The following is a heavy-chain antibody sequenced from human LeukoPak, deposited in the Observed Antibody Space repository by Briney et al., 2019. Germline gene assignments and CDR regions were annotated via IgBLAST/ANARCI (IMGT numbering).Heavy chain of an antibody. D-gene: IGHD3-10*01. CDR3: ASEDYYGSGSYDY. CDR2: IIPILGIA. J-gene: IGHJ4*02. V-gene: IGHV1-69*04. Sequence: ASVKVSCKSSGGTFSSYAISWVRQAPGQGLEWMGRIIPILGIANYAQKFQGRVTITADKSTSTAYMELSSLRSEDTAVYYCASEDYYGSGSYDYWGQGTLVTVSS. CDR1: GGTFSSYA.